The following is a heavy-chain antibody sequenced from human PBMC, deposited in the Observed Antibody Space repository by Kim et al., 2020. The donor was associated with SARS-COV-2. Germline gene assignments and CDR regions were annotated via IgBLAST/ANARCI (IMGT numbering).Heavy chain of an antibody. CDR2: INSDGSAT. J-gene: IGHJ4*02. V-gene: IGHV3-74*01. Sequence: GGSLRLSCAASGFTFSSRWIHWVRQPPGKGLVWVSGINSDGSATSHADSVKGRFTISRDNARNTVYLQMSSLRAEDTAVYYCATLDGSGGDDYWGQGTL. CDR1: GFTFSSRW. D-gene: IGHD3-10*01. CDR3: ATLDGSGGDDY.